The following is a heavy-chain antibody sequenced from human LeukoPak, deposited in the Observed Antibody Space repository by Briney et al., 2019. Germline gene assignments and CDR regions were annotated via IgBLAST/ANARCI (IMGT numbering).Heavy chain of an antibody. D-gene: IGHD4-17*01. Sequence: SETLSLTCTVSGGSVSSGSYYWSWIRQPPGKGLEWIGYIYYSGSTNYNPSLKSRVTISVDTSKNQFSLKLSSVTAADTAVYYCARTPAPDYGDYAAQYYFDYWGQGTLVTVSS. CDR1: GGSVSSGSYY. V-gene: IGHV4-61*01. CDR3: ARTPAPDYGDYAAQYYFDY. CDR2: IYYSGST. J-gene: IGHJ4*02.